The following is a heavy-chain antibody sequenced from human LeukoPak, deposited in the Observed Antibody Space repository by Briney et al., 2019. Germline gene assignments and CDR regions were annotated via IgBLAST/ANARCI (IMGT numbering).Heavy chain of an antibody. CDR2: IDGSGRGT. CDR3: ARVFGAGYSDY. V-gene: IGHV3-21*01. J-gene: IGHJ4*02. Sequence: GGTLRLSCAASGFTFGSYGMTWVRQAPGKGLQWVSAIDGSGRGTSYADSVKGRVTISRDNAKNSLYLQMNSLRAEDTAVYYCARVFGAGYSDYWGQGTLVTVSS. CDR1: GFTFGSYG. D-gene: IGHD4/OR15-4a*01.